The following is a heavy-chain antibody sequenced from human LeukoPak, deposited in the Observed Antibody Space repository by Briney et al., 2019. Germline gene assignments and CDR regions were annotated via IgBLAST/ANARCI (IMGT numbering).Heavy chain of an antibody. CDR1: GYTFTGYY. Sequence: ASVKVSCKASGYTFTGYYMHWVRQAPGQGLEWMGWINPNSGGTNYAQKFQGRVTMTRDTSISTAYMELSRLRSDDTAVYYCVQEGAAAMVVYYFDYWGQGTLVTVSS. J-gene: IGHJ4*02. CDR3: VQEGAAAMVVYYFDY. CDR2: INPNSGGT. D-gene: IGHD5-18*01. V-gene: IGHV1-2*02.